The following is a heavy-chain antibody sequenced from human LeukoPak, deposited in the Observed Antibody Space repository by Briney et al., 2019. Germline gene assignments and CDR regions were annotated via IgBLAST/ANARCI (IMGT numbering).Heavy chain of an antibody. V-gene: IGHV4-30-4*08. Sequence: PSETLSLTCTVSGGSISSGDYYWSWIRQPPGKGLEWIGYIYYSGSTYYNPSLKSRVTISVDTSKSQFSLKLSSVTAADTAVYYCARGGSSWYLVEYWGQGTLVTVSS. CDR3: ARGGSSWYLVEY. J-gene: IGHJ4*02. CDR1: GGSISSGDYY. CDR2: IYYSGST. D-gene: IGHD6-13*01.